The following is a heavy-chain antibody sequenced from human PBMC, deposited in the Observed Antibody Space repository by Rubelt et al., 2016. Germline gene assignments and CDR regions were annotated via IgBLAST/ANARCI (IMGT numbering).Heavy chain of an antibody. D-gene: IGHD2-2*01. J-gene: IGHJ5*02. Sequence: QMQLEESGPGLVKPSETLSLTCTVSGDSISSYYWSWIRQPPGKGLEWIGKINHSGSTNYNPSLKSRVTMSVDTSKNQFSLKLSSVTATDTAVYYCARIDCSRTSCYFVDPWGQGTLVTVS. CDR2: INHSGST. CDR3: ARIDCSRTSCYFVDP. V-gene: IGHV4-34*01. CDR1: GDSISSYY.